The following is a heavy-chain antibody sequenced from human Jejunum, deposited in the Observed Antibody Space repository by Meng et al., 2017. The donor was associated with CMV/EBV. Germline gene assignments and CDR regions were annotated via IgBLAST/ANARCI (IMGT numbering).Heavy chain of an antibody. Sequence: FPFSGSTIHWVRQASGKGLEWIGRIKTKTNNYATAYGASVEGRFTISRDDSKNTAFLQMTGLRSEDTAIYYCSRRWEGVGNYFFDWGQGTLVTVSS. CDR1: FPFSGST. CDR3: SRRWEGVGNYFFD. J-gene: IGHJ4*02. V-gene: IGHV3-73*01. D-gene: IGHD1-26*01. CDR2: IKTKTNNYAT.